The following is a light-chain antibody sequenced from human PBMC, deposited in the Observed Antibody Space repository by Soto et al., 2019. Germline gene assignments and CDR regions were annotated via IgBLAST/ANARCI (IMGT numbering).Light chain of an antibody. CDR1: SSDVGKYDY. V-gene: IGLV2-14*01. CDR2: GVS. CDR3: GSYTKSSSTLYV. Sequence: QSALTQPPSASGSPGQSVTISCTGTSSDVGKYDYVSWYQQHPGEAPKVMIYGVSNRPSGVSNRFSGSKSGNTASLTISGLQAEDEADYYCGSYTKSSSTLYVFGTGTKLTVL. J-gene: IGLJ1*01.